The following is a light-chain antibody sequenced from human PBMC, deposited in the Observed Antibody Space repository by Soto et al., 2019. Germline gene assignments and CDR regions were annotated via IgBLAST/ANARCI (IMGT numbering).Light chain of an antibody. CDR3: QQYNNWPPYT. J-gene: IGKJ2*01. V-gene: IGKV3-15*01. Sequence: EIVMTQSPATLSVSPGERATLSCRASQSVSSNLAWYQQKPGQAPRLLIYGASFRATGIPARFSGSGSGTEFTLTISSLQSEDFAVYYCQQYNNWPPYTFGQGTKLESK. CDR2: GAS. CDR1: QSVSSN.